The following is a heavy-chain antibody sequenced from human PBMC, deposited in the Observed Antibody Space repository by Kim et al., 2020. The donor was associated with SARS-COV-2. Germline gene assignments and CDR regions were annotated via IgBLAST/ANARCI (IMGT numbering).Heavy chain of an antibody. J-gene: IGHJ3*02. CDR3: AMTVAVRIDAFDI. V-gene: IGHV3-7*03. CDR1: GFAFGDFPFGSFW. Sequence: GGSLRLSCAASGFAFGDFPFGSFWMSWVRQAPGKGLEWVANIKQDGSQKYYVDSMKGRFTISRDNAQNSLYLQITSLRAEDTAVYYCAMTVAVRIDAFDIWGQGTMVTVSS. CDR2: IKQDGSQK. D-gene: IGHD6-19*01.